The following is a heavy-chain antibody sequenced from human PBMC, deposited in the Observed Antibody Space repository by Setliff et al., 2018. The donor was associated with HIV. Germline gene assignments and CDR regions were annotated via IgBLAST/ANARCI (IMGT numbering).Heavy chain of an antibody. CDR2: ISGSGGST. CDR3: AMSPYSSGLFDY. D-gene: IGHD6-19*01. V-gene: IGHV3-23*01. CDR1: GFTFSSYA. J-gene: IGHJ4*02. Sequence: GGSLTLSCAASGFTFSSYAMSWVRQAPGKGLEWVAAISGSGGSTYYVDSVKGRFTISRDNSKNTLYLQKNSMRAGDTAVYYCAMSPYSSGLFDYWGQGTLVTVSS.